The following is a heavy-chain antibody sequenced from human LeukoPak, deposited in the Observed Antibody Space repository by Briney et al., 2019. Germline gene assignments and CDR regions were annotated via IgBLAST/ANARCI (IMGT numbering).Heavy chain of an antibody. Sequence: MPGESLRLSCVVSGFTFSSHSVNWVRQAPGKGLEWVLSITTSNYIFYAESVKGRFTISRDNAKNSLYLQMTSLRAEDTAVYYCAREQARAGSFDYWGQGTLVTVSS. CDR1: GFTFSSHS. CDR3: AREQARAGSFDY. V-gene: IGHV3-21*01. J-gene: IGHJ4*02. CDR2: ITTSNYI. D-gene: IGHD6-19*01.